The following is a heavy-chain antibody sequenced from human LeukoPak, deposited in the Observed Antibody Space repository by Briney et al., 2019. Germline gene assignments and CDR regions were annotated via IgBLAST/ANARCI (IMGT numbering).Heavy chain of an antibody. CDR1: GYTLTELS. V-gene: IGHV1-24*01. D-gene: IGHD2-8*01. CDR2: FDPEDGET. J-gene: IGHJ4*02. Sequence: ASVNVSCTVSGYTLTELSMHWVRQAPGKGLEWMGGFDPEDGETIYAQKFQGRVTMTEDTSTDTAYMELSSLRSEDTAVYYCATGGQGVPLFWGQGTLVTVSS. CDR3: ATGGQGVPLF.